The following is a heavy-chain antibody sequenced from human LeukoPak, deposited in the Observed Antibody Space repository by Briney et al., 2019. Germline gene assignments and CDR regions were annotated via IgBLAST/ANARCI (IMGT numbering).Heavy chain of an antibody. V-gene: IGHV4-34*01. D-gene: IGHD2-2*01. CDR3: ARLGCSSTSCLFDY. CDR1: GGSFSGYY. Sequence: PSETLSLTCAVYGGSFSGYYWSWIRQPPGKGLEWIGEINHSGSTNYNPSLKSRVTISVDTSKNQFSLQLSSVTAADTAVYYCARLGCSSTSCLFDYWGQGTLVTVSS. CDR2: INHSGST. J-gene: IGHJ4*02.